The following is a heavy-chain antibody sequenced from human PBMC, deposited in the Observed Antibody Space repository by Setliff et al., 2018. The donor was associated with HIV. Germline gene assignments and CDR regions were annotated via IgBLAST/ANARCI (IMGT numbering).Heavy chain of an antibody. D-gene: IGHD6-13*01. CDR3: AREHSTTWPYFDF. CDR2: IYHSEYT. Sequence: PSETLSLTCAVSGGSISSDNWWTWVRQAPGKGLEWIGEIYHSEYTNYNPSLKSRVIISIDKSKNKFSLKVSSVTAADTAVYYCAREHSTTWPYFDFWGQGTLVTVSS. V-gene: IGHV4-4*02. CDR1: GGSISSDNW. J-gene: IGHJ4*02.